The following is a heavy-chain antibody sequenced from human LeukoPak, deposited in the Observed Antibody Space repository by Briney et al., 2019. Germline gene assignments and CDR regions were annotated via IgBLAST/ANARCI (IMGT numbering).Heavy chain of an antibody. CDR3: ASGRDSSGYYYVLGY. CDR1: GYTLTSYY. CDR2: INPSGGST. Sequence: GASVKVSCKASGYTLTSYYLHWVRQAPGQGLEWMAIINPSGGSTSHAQKFQGRVTMTRDTSASTVYMELSSLRSEDTAVYYCASGRDSSGYYYVLGYWGQGTLVTVSS. D-gene: IGHD3-22*01. J-gene: IGHJ4*02. V-gene: IGHV1-46*01.